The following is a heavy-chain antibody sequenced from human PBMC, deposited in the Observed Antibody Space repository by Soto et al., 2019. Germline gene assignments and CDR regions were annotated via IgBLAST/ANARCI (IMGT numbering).Heavy chain of an antibody. CDR1: GGSISSYY. V-gene: IGHV4-59*08. CDR2: IYYSGST. J-gene: IGHJ4*02. Sequence: SETLSLTCTVSGGSISSYYWSWIRQPPGKGLEWIGYIYYSGSTNYNPSLKSRVTISVDTSKNQFSLKLSSVTAADTAVYYCARHNYDFWSGYYKGEYYFDYWGQGTLVTVSS. CDR3: ARHNYDFWSGYYKGEYYFDY. D-gene: IGHD3-3*01.